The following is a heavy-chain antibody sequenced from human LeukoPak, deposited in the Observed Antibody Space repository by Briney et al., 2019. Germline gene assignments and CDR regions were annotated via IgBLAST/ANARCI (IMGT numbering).Heavy chain of an antibody. CDR2: FYSSGST. V-gene: IGHV4-39*07. D-gene: IGHD6-19*01. CDR1: GDPLNDNLYY. J-gene: IGHJ4*02. CDR3: VRDGRFDSACFDS. Sequence: PSETLSLTCNVSGDPLNDNLYYWGWIRQSPGKGLEWIGAFYSSGSTSSHSSLKSRVTKSVDTSRTQLSLKLDSVTDTDTAVYYCVRDGRFDSACFDSWGPGILVTVSS.